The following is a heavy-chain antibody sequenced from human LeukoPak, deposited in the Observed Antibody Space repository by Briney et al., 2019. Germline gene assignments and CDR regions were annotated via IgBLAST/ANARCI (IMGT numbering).Heavy chain of an antibody. J-gene: IGHJ5*02. CDR1: GGSISSSSYY. Sequence: SETLSLTCTVSGGSISSSSYYWGWIRQPPGKGLEWIGSIYYSGSTYYNPSLKSRVTISVDTSKNQFSLKLSSVTAADTAVYYCARHRWAAAAWFDPWGQGTLVTVSS. V-gene: IGHV4-39*07. CDR3: ARHRWAAAAWFDP. CDR2: IYYSGST. D-gene: IGHD6-13*01.